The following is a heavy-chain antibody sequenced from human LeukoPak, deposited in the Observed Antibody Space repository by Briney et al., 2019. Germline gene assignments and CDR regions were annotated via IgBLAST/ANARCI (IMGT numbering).Heavy chain of an antibody. CDR2: ISYDGSNK. J-gene: IGHJ6*03. CDR3: ANAGVTTGSDYYYYYMDV. V-gene: IGHV3-30*04. CDR1: GFTLSSYA. D-gene: IGHD4-17*01. Sequence: PGGSLRLSCAASGFTLSSYAMHWVRQAPGKGLEWVAVISYDGSNKYYADSVKGRFTISRDNSKNTLYLQMNSLRAEDTAVYYCANAGVTTGSDYYYYYMDVWGKGTTVTVSS.